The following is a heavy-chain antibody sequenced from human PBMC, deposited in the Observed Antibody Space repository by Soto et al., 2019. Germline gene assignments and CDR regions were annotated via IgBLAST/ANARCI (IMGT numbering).Heavy chain of an antibody. CDR2: MNPESGST. D-gene: IGHD3-22*01. CDR3: ARSGGSGYYSAHYYGMDV. CDR1: GYTFNTYD. J-gene: IGHJ6*02. Sequence: ASVKVSCKASGYTFNTYDINWVRQATGQGLEWMGWMNPESGSTGFAQSFQGRITLTRNTSLNTVYMEVSSLTNEDTAVYFCARSGGSGYYSAHYYGMDVWGPGTTVTVSS. V-gene: IGHV1-8*01.